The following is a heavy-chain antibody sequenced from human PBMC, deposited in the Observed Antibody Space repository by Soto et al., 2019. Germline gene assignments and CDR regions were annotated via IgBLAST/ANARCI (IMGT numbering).Heavy chain of an antibody. D-gene: IGHD1-26*01. Sequence: QVQLQESGPGLVKPSHTLSLTCTVSGGSISSGENFWNWIRQSPGKGLEWICYIHHSGSTYYNPSLKSRLTISVDTSKNQISLQLNSVTAADTAVYYCARDTGTYPYYFDSWGQGTLVTVSS. CDR2: IHHSGST. J-gene: IGHJ4*02. V-gene: IGHV4-30-4*01. CDR1: GGSISSGENF. CDR3: ARDTGTYPYYFDS.